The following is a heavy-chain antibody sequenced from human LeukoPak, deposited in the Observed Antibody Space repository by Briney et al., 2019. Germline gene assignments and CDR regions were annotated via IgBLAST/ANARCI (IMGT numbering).Heavy chain of an antibody. J-gene: IGHJ6*02. Sequence: SETLSLTCAVYGGSFSGYYWSWIRQPPGRGLEWIGEINHSGSTNYNPSLKSRVTISVDTSKNQFSLKLSSVTAADTAVYYCARNGLLWFGEFPNYYYYGMDVWGQGTTVTVSS. CDR1: GGSFSGYY. D-gene: IGHD3-10*01. V-gene: IGHV4-34*01. CDR3: ARNGLLWFGEFPNYYYYGMDV. CDR2: INHSGST.